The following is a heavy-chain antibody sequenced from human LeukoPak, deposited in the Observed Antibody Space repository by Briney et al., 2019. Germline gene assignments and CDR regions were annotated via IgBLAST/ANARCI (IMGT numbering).Heavy chain of an antibody. CDR3: AIDPNWGTHS. J-gene: IGHJ4*02. Sequence: PRGSLRLSCAASGFTFSSYALSWARQAPGKRLEWVSIIGSSGGGIHYADSVKGRFTISRDNSKNALYLQMNSLRVEDTAVYYCAIDPNWGTHSWGQGVLVTVSS. V-gene: IGHV3-23*01. CDR1: GFTFSSYA. D-gene: IGHD7-27*01. CDR2: IGSSGGGI.